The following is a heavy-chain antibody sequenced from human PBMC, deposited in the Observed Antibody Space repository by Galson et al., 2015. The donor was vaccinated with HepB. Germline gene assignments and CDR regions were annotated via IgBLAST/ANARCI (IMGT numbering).Heavy chain of an antibody. D-gene: IGHD2-2*01. Sequence: SVKVSCKASGGTFSSYTISWVRQAPGQGLEWMGRIIPILGIANYAQKFQGRVTITADKSTSTAYMELSSLRSEDTAVYYCAGGGYCSSTSCQTSFYYYYGMDVWGQGTTVTVSS. CDR1: GGTFSSYT. J-gene: IGHJ6*02. V-gene: IGHV1-69*02. CDR3: AGGGYCSSTSCQTSFYYYYGMDV. CDR2: IIPILGIA.